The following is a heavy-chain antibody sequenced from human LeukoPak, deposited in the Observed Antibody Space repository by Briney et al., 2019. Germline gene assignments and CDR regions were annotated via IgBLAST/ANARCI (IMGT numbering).Heavy chain of an antibody. CDR3: ARVYKSYYDSSGYYAGGYYYYMDV. CDR1: GGSFSGYY. CDR2: INHSGST. J-gene: IGHJ6*03. V-gene: IGHV4-34*01. D-gene: IGHD3-22*01. Sequence: SETLSLTCAVYGGSFSGYYWSWIRQPPGKGLEWIGEINHSGSTNYNPSLKSRVTISVDTSKNQFSLKLSSVTAADTAVYYCARVYKSYYDSSGYYAGGYYYYMDVWGKGTTVTVSS.